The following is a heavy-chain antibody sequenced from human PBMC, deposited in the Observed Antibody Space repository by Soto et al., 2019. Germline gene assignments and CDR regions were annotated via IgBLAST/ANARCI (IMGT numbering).Heavy chain of an antibody. J-gene: IGHJ6*02. CDR2: IFYSGTT. D-gene: IGHD4-4*01. CDR3: VSDSSPYSHYYDGIDV. Sequence: SETLSLTCPFSGGSIRSGDYYWSWIRQPPGKGLEWIGYIFYSGTTYYNPSLKSRVTISVDTSKNQFSLKLTSMTAADTAVYYCVSDSSPYSHYYDGIDVWGQGSMVTVSS. CDR1: GGSIRSGDYY. V-gene: IGHV4-30-4*01.